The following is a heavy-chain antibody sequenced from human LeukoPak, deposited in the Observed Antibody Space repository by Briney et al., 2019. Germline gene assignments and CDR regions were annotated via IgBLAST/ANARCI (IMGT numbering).Heavy chain of an antibody. J-gene: IGHJ4*02. CDR3: ARDPCSRSSCPLRY. Sequence: SETLSLTCGVSGGSLSGYYCNWIRQTSGKGLEWIGEINHSGTTNFDPSLRGRVAISVDRSNNQCSLRLTSVTAADTAVYYCARDPCSRSSCPLRYWGREPRSPSP. CDR1: GGSLSGYY. D-gene: IGHD6-13*01. CDR2: INHSGTT. V-gene: IGHV4-34*01.